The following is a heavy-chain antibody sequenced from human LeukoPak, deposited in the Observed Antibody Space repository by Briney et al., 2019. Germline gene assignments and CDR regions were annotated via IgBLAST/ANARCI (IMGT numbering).Heavy chain of an antibody. CDR1: GGSFSGYY. CDR3: ARRPGNSGSYLGAFDI. Sequence: SETLSLTCAVYGGSFSGYYWSWIRQPPGKGLDWIGEINHSGSTNYNPSLKSRVTVSVDTSKNQFSLKLSSVTAADTAVYYCARRPGNSGSYLGAFDIWGQGTMVNVSS. D-gene: IGHD1-26*01. J-gene: IGHJ3*02. V-gene: IGHV4-34*01. CDR2: INHSGST.